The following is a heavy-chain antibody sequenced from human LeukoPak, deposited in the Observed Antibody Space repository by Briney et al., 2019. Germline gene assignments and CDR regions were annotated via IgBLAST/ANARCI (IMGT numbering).Heavy chain of an antibody. CDR1: GFTFSSYG. CDR2: IRYDGSNK. D-gene: IGHD4-11*01. Sequence: GGSLRLSCAASGFTFSSYGMHWVRQAPGKGLEWVAFIRYDGSNKYYADSVKGRFTISRDNAKNSLYLQMNSLRAEDTAVYYCARARGTVREVDYWGQGTLVTVSS. V-gene: IGHV3-30*02. J-gene: IGHJ4*02. CDR3: ARARGTVREVDY.